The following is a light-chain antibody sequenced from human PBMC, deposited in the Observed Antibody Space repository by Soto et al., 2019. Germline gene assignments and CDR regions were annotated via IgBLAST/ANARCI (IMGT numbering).Light chain of an antibody. V-gene: IGKV1-39*01. CDR2: AAS. Sequence: DIQMTQSSSSLSASVGDRVTITCRASQSIASYLNWYQQKPGKAPKLLIYAASNLQTGVPSRFSGSGSGTDFTLTISSLQPEDFATYYCQQSYSTPRTFGQGTKVEIK. J-gene: IGKJ1*01. CDR1: QSIASY. CDR3: QQSYSTPRT.